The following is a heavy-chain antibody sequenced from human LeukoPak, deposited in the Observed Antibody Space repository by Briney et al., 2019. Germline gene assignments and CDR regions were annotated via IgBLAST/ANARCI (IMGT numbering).Heavy chain of an antibody. Sequence: PSETLSLTCTVSGGSISSGGYYWSWIRQHPGKGLEWIGYIYYSGSTYYNPSLKSRVTISVDTSKNQFSLKLSSVTAADTAVYYCARGLYYGGDCLNWFDPWGQGTLVTVSS. J-gene: IGHJ5*02. CDR2: IYYSGST. CDR3: ARGLYYGGDCLNWFDP. CDR1: GGSISSGGYY. D-gene: IGHD2-21*02. V-gene: IGHV4-31*03.